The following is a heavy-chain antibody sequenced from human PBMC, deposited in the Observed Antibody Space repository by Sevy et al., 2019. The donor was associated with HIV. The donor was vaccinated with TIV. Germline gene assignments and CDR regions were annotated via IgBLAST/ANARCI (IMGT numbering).Heavy chain of an antibody. J-gene: IGHJ4*02. V-gene: IGHV3-48*01. CDR2: ISSAGLSI. CDR3: ARDVEYYYDSSAYYDPTSSFDS. Sequence: GGCLRLSCEASEFTFSDYNMNWVRQAPGKGLEWVSYISSAGLSILYADSVKGRFTVSRDNARDSLFLQMDSLRAEDTAVYYSARDVEYYYDSSAYYDPTSSFDSWGRGTPVSVSS. CDR1: EFTFSDYN. D-gene: IGHD3-22*01.